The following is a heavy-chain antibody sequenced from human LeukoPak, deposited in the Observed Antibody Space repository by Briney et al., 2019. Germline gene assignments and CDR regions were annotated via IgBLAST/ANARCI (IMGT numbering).Heavy chain of an antibody. D-gene: IGHD3-22*01. Sequence: GGSLRLSCAASGFIVGSFAMAWVRQAPGKGLEWVAAIDGGRDNTHYADSVKGRFTISRDNAKNSLYLQMNSLRAEDTAVYYCARGRGIDSSITMIVVVITVIDYWGQGTLVTVSS. J-gene: IGHJ4*02. V-gene: IGHV3-21*01. CDR3: ARGRGIDSSITMIVVVITVIDY. CDR2: IDGGRDNT. CDR1: GFIVGSFA.